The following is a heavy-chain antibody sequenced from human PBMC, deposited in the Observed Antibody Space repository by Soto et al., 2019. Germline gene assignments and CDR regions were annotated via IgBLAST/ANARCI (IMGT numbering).Heavy chain of an antibody. CDR1: SGSIISSNYY. CDR3: ARARATIAAAAIFDC. D-gene: IGHD6-13*01. Sequence: ETLSLTCTVSSGSIISSNYYWAWINQPPEKGLEWIGEVYRTGSTNYNPSLESRLTISVDKSKNQFSLKLTSVTAADTAVYYCARARATIAAAAIFDCWGQGTLVTVSS. CDR2: VYRTGST. V-gene: IGHV4-39*07. J-gene: IGHJ4*02.